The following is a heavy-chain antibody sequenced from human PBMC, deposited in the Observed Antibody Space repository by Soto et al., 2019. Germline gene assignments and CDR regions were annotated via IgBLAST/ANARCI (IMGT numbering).Heavy chain of an antibody. D-gene: IGHD3-10*01. J-gene: IGHJ6*01. CDR1: GYTFISYG. V-gene: IGHV1-18*01. Sequence: VQVVQSGTEVKKPGASVKVSCKTSGYTFISYGISWVRQAPGQGLEWLGWISGYTGNTDYAQKFQDRVTMTTDTSTTTAYMELRSLRSDDTAVYYCTRVSYLVRGFNHIPYGMDVW. CDR2: ISGYTGNT. CDR3: TRVSYLVRGFNHIPYGMDV.